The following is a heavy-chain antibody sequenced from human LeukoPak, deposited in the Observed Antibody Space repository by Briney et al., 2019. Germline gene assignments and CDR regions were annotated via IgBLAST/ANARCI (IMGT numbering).Heavy chain of an antibody. V-gene: IGHV1-18*01. D-gene: IGHD6-13*01. CDR2: ISSYNGNT. Sequence: ASVKVSCKASGYTFINYGITWVRQAPGQGLDGMGWISSYNGNTNYAQKFQGRVTMTTDTSTSTAYMELKSLRSDDTAVYHCARDGFSSSWPYYFDFWGQGSLVTVSS. J-gene: IGHJ4*02. CDR1: GYTFINYG. CDR3: ARDGFSSSWPYYFDF.